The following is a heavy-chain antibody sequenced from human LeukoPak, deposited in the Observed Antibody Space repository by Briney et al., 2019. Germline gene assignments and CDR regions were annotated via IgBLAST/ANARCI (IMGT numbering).Heavy chain of an antibody. D-gene: IGHD4-23*01. CDR1: GYTFTSYG. J-gene: IGHJ4*02. CDR3: ARHMTTVVTSLDS. CDR2: ISAYNGNT. Sequence: GASVKVSCKASGYTFTSYGISWVRQAPGQGLEWMGWISAYNGNTNYAQKLQGRVTMTTDTSTGTAYMELRNLRSEDTAIYYCARHMTTVVTSLDSWGQGTLVTVSS. V-gene: IGHV1-18*01.